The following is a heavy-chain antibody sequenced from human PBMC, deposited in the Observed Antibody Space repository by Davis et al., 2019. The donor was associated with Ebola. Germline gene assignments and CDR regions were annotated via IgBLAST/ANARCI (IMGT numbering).Heavy chain of an antibody. CDR2: IKQDGSEK. CDR3: ARVDAAMVFYGMDV. D-gene: IGHD5-18*01. Sequence: GESLKISCVASGFTFSNYWMTWVRQAPVRGLEWVANIKQDGSEKQYVDSVKGRFTISRDNAKNSLYLQMNSLRAEDTAVYYCARVDAAMVFYGMDVWGQGTTVTVSS. V-gene: IGHV3-7*03. CDR1: GFTFSNYW. J-gene: IGHJ6*02.